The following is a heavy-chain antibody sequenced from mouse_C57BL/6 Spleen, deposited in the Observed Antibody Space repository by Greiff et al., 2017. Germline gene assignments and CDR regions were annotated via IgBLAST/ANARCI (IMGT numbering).Heavy chain of an antibody. CDR2: IYPRSGNT. CDR1: GYTFTSYG. J-gene: IGHJ4*01. CDR3: ARSAFYYGSSYAMDY. D-gene: IGHD1-1*01. Sequence: QVQLKESGAELARPGASVKLSCKASGYTFTSYGISWVKQRPGQGLEWIGEIYPRSGNTYYNEKFKGKATLTADKSSSTAYMELRSLTSEDSAVYFCARSAFYYGSSYAMDYWGQGTSVTVSS. V-gene: IGHV1-81*01.